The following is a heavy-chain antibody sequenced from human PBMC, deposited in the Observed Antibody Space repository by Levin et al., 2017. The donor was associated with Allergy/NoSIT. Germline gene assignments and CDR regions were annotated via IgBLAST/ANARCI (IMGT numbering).Heavy chain of an antibody. CDR2: VHSDHRT. CDR1: GFTISDNN. D-gene: IGHD2-21*02. CDR3: ARTPFCVDGVCNSQYFFDY. Sequence: PGGSLRLSCAASGFTISDNNMNWVRQAPGKGLEWVSFVHSDHRTYTADSVKGRFTISRDIPRNTLYLEMNSMRADDTAIYYCARTPFCVDGVCNSQYFFDYWGQGTLVSVSS. V-gene: IGHV3-66*01. J-gene: IGHJ4*02.